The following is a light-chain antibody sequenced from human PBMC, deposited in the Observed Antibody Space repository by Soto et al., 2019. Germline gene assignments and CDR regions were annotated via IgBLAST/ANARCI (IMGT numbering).Light chain of an antibody. CDR1: QSVGNN. V-gene: IGKV3-11*01. Sequence: EIVLTQSPATLSLSPGERATLSCRASQSVGNNLAWYQQKPGQDPGLLIYEASNRATGIPARFSGSGSGTDVTLTISSLEPEDFAVYYCQQHANWPITFGGGTKLEIK. J-gene: IGKJ4*01. CDR3: QQHANWPIT. CDR2: EAS.